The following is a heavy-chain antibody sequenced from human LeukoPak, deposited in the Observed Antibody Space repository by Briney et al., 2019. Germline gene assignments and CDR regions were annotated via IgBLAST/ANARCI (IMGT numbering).Heavy chain of an antibody. D-gene: IGHD2-21*02. V-gene: IGHV4-30-4*01. CDR1: GGSISSGDYY. CDR3: ARLTLCGGGDCYSSFWSAP. CDR2: IYYSGST. J-gene: IGHJ5*02. Sequence: PSQTLSLTCTVSGGSISSGDYYWSWIRQPPGKGLEWIGYIYYSGSTYYNPSLKSRVTISVDTSKNQFSLKLSSVTAADTAVYYCARLTLCGGGDCYSSFWSAPWGQEPLVTVSS.